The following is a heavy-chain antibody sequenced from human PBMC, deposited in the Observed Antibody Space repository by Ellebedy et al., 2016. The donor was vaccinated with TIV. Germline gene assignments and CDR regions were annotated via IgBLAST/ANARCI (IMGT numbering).Heavy chain of an antibody. J-gene: IGHJ4*02. V-gene: IGHV1-69*13. D-gene: IGHD5-12*01. CDR1: GGTFSSYV. Sequence: AASVKVSCKASGGTFSSYVISWVRQAPGQGLEWMGGIIPIFGAANYAQKFQGRVSITADDSTSTAYMELSGLRSEDKAVYFCARADSGGYAWDYWGQGTLVTVSS. CDR3: ARADSGGYAWDY. CDR2: IIPIFGAA.